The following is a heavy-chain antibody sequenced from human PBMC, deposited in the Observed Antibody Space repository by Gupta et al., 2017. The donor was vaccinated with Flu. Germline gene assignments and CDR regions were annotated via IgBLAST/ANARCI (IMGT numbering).Heavy chain of an antibody. CDR3: ARMLSRVRQWLVPESDNWFDP. CDR1: GFSLSNARMG. J-gene: IGHJ5*02. V-gene: IGHV2-26*01. Sequence: QVTLKESGPVLVKPTETLTLTCTVSGFSLSNARMGVSWIRQPPGKALEWLAHIFSNDEKSYSTSLKSRLTISKDTSKSQVVLTMTNMDPVDTATYYCARMLSRVRQWLVPESDNWFDPWGQGTLVTVSS. D-gene: IGHD6-19*01. CDR2: IFSNDEK.